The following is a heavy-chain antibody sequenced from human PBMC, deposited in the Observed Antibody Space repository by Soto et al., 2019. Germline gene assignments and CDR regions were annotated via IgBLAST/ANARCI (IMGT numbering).Heavy chain of an antibody. D-gene: IGHD2-2*01. J-gene: IGHJ5*02. CDR3: ARDAGGWYPLLSPWFDP. Sequence: QVQLQESGPGLVKPSQTLSLTCTVSGGSISSGGYYWSWIRQHPGKGLEWIGYIYYSGSAYYNPSPTSPVPVPVDTSKSPFSLGLRSVTAADTAVYYCARDAGGWYPLLSPWFDPWGQGTLVTVSS. CDR1: GGSISSGGYY. CDR2: IYYSGSA. V-gene: IGHV4-31*01.